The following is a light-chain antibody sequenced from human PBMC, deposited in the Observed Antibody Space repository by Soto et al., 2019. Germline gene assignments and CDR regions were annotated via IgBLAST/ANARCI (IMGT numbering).Light chain of an antibody. Sequence: DIQITQSPSSVSASVGDTVTITCQASQDISHYLNWYQQKPGKALKLLIYDASNLHPGVPSRFRGSGSGTEFTLTISSLQPEDFATYYCQQNYGTPGTFGQGTKVDIK. CDR2: DAS. CDR1: QDISHY. CDR3: QQNYGTPGT. V-gene: IGKV1-39*01. J-gene: IGKJ1*01.